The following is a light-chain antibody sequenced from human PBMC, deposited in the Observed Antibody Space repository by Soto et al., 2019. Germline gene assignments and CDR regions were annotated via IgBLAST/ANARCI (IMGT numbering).Light chain of an antibody. Sequence: SYELTQPPSVSVAPGQTARITCGRTKSGIRSVHWYQKKPGQAPVLAVYDDSDRPSGIPERFSGSNSGNTATLTIGRVEAGDEADYYCQVWNSSSDHPGVFGGGTKLTVL. CDR2: DDS. CDR3: QVWNSSSDHPGV. V-gene: IGLV3-21*02. J-gene: IGLJ3*02. CDR1: KSGIRS.